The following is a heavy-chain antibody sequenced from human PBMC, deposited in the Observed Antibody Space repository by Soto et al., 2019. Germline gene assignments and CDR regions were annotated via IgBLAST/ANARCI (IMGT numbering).Heavy chain of an antibody. V-gene: IGHV4-31*03. J-gene: IGHJ3*02. Sequence: QVQLQESGPGLVKPSQTLSLTCTVSGGSISSGGYYWSWIRQHPGKGLEWIGYIYYSGSTYYNPSLKSRVTISVDTSKNQFSLKLSSVTAADTAVYYCARAVKSNYYDSSGSYSDAFDIWGQGTMVTVSS. CDR1: GGSISSGGYY. CDR2: IYYSGST. CDR3: ARAVKSNYYDSSGSYSDAFDI. D-gene: IGHD3-22*01.